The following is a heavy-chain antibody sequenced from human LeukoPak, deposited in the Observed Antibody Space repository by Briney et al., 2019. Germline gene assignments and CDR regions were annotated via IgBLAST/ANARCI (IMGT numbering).Heavy chain of an antibody. Sequence: ASVEVSCKVSGYTLTELSMHWVRQAPGKGLEWMGGFDPEDGETIYAQKFQGRVTMTEDTSTDTAYMELSSLRSEDTAVYYCATEIAVAGADPNWYFDLWGRGTLVTVSS. CDR1: GYTLTELS. D-gene: IGHD6-19*01. V-gene: IGHV1-24*01. CDR3: ATEIAVAGADPNWYFDL. J-gene: IGHJ2*01. CDR2: FDPEDGET.